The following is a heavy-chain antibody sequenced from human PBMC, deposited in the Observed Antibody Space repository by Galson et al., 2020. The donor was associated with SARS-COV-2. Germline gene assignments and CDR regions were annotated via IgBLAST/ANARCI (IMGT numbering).Heavy chain of an antibody. D-gene: IGHD6-13*01. Sequence: KIGESLKISCKGSGDSFTSKWIGWVRPMPGKGLEWMGIIYPDDSDTRYSQSFQGQVTISVDKSISTTYLQWNSLKASDSAMYYCARSMSSSAHDIWFDYCGQGTLVTVSS. CDR3: ARSMSSSAHDIWFDY. CDR2: IYPDDSDT. J-gene: IGHJ4*02. CDR1: GDSFTSKW. V-gene: IGHV5-51*01.